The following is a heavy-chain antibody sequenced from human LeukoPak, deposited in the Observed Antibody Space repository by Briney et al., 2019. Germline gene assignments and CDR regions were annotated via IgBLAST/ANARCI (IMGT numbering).Heavy chain of an antibody. J-gene: IGHJ4*02. CDR1: GGSFSGYY. D-gene: IGHD3-10*01. CDR3: ARLPHMVRGVIRRLKDY. V-gene: IGHV4-34*01. CDR2: INHSGST. Sequence: SETLSLTCAVYGGSFSGYYWSWIRQPPGKGLEWIGEINHSGSTNYNPSLESRVTISVDTSKNQFSLKLSSVTAADTAVYYCARLPHMVRGVIRRLKDYWGQGTLVTVSS.